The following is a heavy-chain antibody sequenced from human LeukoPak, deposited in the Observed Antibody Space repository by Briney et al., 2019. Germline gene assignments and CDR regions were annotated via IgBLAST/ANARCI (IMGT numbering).Heavy chain of an antibody. J-gene: IGHJ5*02. CDR2: ISSSGSTI. D-gene: IGHD6-25*01. CDR1: GFTFSDYY. CDR3: ARGRVAQRLVVRNNWFDP. Sequence: PGGSLRLSCAASGFTFSDYYMSRIRQAPGKELEWVSYISSSGSTIYYADSVKGRFTISRDNAKNSLYLQMNSLRAEDTAVYYCARGRVAQRLVVRNNWFDPWGQGTLVTVSS. V-gene: IGHV3-11*01.